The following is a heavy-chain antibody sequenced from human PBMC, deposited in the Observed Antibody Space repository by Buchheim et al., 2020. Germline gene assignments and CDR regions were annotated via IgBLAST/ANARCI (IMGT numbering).Heavy chain of an antibody. Sequence: QVQLQESGPGLVKPSETLSLTCSVSGGSISSGGTYWSWIRQHPGKGLEWLAYIYHTGSTYYNPSLQSRVVISVETSKNQFSLKLSSVTAADTAVYYCARAVTEYYDSSGYYDLWGQGTL. D-gene: IGHD3-22*01. V-gene: IGHV4-31*03. CDR3: ARAVTEYYDSSGYYDL. CDR1: GGSISSGGTY. CDR2: IYHTGST. J-gene: IGHJ4*02.